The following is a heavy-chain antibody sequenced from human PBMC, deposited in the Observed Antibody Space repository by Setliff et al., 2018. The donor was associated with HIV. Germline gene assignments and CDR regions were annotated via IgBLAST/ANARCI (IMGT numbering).Heavy chain of an antibody. CDR1: GFTFSTFA. CDR3: AREWKPVRGYSGYGNWYFDL. J-gene: IGHJ2*01. V-gene: IGHV3-30*07. CDR2: ISYDATRI. D-gene: IGHD5-12*01. Sequence: PGGSLRLSCVASGFTFSTFAMHWVRQAPGKGLEWVSVISYDATRISYADSVKGRFTISRDNAKNSLYLQFNSARAEDTAVYYCAREWKPVRGYSGYGNWYFDLWGRGTLVTVSS.